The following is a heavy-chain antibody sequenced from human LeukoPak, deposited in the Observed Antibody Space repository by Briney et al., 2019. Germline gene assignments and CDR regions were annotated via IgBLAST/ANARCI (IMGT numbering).Heavy chain of an antibody. D-gene: IGHD1-1*01. CDR2: IYYSGST. CDR3: ARAGGPIYYYYYMDV. V-gene: IGHV4-59*01. CDR1: GGSISSYY. Sequence: SETLSLTCTVSGGSISSYYWSWLRQPPGKGLEWIGYIYYSGSTNYNPSLNSRVTISVDTSKNQFSLKLSSVTAADTAVYYCARAGGPIYYYYYMDVWGKGTTVTISS. J-gene: IGHJ6*03.